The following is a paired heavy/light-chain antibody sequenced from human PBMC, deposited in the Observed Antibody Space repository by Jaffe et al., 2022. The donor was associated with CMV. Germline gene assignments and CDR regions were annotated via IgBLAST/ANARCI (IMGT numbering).Light chain of an antibody. CDR3: QQYYDVPLT. CDR1: RSLLYTNNKNY. Sequence: DIVLSQSPDSLAVSLGERATISCKSSRSLLYTNNKNYLAWYQRKPGRPPKLLIYWASTRESGVPDRFSGSGSGTDFTLTISSLQAEDVAVYYCQQYYDVPLTFGGGTKLEIK. V-gene: IGKV4-1*01. J-gene: IGKJ4*01. CDR2: WAS.
Heavy chain of an antibody. CDR1: GFTFSNSW. D-gene: IGHD3-10*01. CDR2: IKEDGSEK. Sequence: EVQLVESGGGLVQPGGSLRLSCVASGFTFSNSWMTWVRQIPGKGLEWVANIKEDGSEKDFVDSVKGRFSISRDNAKNSLYLQMNSLRVEDTAVYYCARKEYYYNNVKGWFDSWGQGTLVIVSS. V-gene: IGHV3-7*03. J-gene: IGHJ5*01. CDR3: ARKEYYYNNVKGWFDS.